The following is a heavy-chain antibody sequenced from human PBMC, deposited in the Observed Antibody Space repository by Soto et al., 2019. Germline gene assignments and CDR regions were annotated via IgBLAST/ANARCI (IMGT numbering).Heavy chain of an antibody. Sequence: QVQLQESGPGLVKPSQNLSLTCTVSGGSIRSGGYYWSWIRQHPGKGLEWIGYIYYSGSTYYNPSLKSRVTISVDTSQNQLSLKLSSVTAADTAVYYCARRYRGNFDYWGQGTLVTVSS. J-gene: IGHJ4*02. V-gene: IGHV4-31*03. D-gene: IGHD2-15*01. CDR1: GGSIRSGGYY. CDR2: IYYSGST. CDR3: ARRYRGNFDY.